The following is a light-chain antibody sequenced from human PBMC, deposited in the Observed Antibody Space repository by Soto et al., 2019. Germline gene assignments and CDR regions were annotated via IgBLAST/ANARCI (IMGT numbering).Light chain of an antibody. J-gene: IGKJ1*01. Sequence: EIVLTQSPGTLSLSPGDRATLSCSASQTVSSNFLAWYQQRPAQAPRLLIHGASTRATGIADRFSGSVSGTDFTLTIGRLEPEDFAVYYCQQRSDWPWTFGQGTKVDI. CDR3: QQRSDWPWT. V-gene: IGKV3D-20*02. CDR1: QTVSSNF. CDR2: GAS.